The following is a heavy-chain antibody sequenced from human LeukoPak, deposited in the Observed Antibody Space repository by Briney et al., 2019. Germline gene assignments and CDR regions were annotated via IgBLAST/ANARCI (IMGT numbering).Heavy chain of an antibody. CDR1: GFTFSSYG. J-gene: IGHJ4*02. CDR3: ARGGFGSGSKVVDY. CDR2: IRYDGSNK. Sequence: GGSLRLSCAASGFTFSSYGMHWVRQAPGKGLEWVAFIRYDGSNKYYADSVKGRFTISRDNAKNSLYLQMNSLRAEDTAVYYCARGGFGSGSKVVDYWGQGTLVTVSS. D-gene: IGHD3-10*01. V-gene: IGHV3-30*02.